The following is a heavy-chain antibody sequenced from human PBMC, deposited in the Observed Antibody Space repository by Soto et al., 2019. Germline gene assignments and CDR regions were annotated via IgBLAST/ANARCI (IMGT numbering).Heavy chain of an antibody. Sequence: QLQLQESGPGLVKPSETLSLTCTVSGGSISSSSYYWGWIRQPPGKGLEWIGSIYYSGSTYYNPSLKSRVPISVAPSTNQFSLKLSPVTAADTAVYYCASTSCSGGSCYSERDYYYMDVWGKGTTVTVSS. V-gene: IGHV4-39*01. D-gene: IGHD2-15*01. CDR1: GGSISSSSYY. J-gene: IGHJ6*03. CDR3: ASTSCSGGSCYSERDYYYMDV. CDR2: IYYSGST.